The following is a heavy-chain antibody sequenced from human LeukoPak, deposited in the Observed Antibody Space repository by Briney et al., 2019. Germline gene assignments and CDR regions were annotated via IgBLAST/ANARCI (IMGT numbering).Heavy chain of an antibody. J-gene: IGHJ4*02. D-gene: IGHD3-10*01. CDR2: ISAYNGNT. CDR1: GYTFTYGS. CDR3: ARGIGTYYYGSGSYGY. V-gene: IGHV1-18*04. Sequence: ASVKVSCKASGYTFTYGSLHWLQQAPGQGLERMRWISAYNGNTNYAQKLQGRVTMTTDTSTSTAYMELRSLRSDDTAVYYCARGIGTYYYGSGSYGYWGQGTLVTVSS.